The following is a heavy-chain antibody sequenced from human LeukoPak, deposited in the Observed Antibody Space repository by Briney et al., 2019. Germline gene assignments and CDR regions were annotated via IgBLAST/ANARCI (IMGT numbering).Heavy chain of an antibody. J-gene: IGHJ6*02. V-gene: IGHV5-51*01. CDR2: IYPDDSDT. CDR1: GYTFSTYW. Sequence: ESLKISCKGSGYTFSTYWIGWVRQMPGKGLEWMGIIYPDDSDTRYSPSFQDQVTISADKSISTAYLQWSSLKASDTAMYYCARHDYGDFPPSHGMDVWGQGTTVTVSS. D-gene: IGHD4-17*01. CDR3: ARHDYGDFPPSHGMDV.